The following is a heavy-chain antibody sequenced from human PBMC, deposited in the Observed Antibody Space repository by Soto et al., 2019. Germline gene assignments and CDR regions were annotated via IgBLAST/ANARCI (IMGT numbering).Heavy chain of an antibody. V-gene: IGHV1-3*01. CDR3: ARSSVRVVEWIFLFDY. CDR2: MNAGNGNT. CDR1: GYTFRTYS. J-gene: IGHJ4*02. Sequence: ASVKVSCKTSGYTFRTYSIHWVRKAPGQRFELMGWMNAGNGNTKHSETFQGRVILTRDPVSNTAYMELASLTSGDSAIYYCARSSVRVVEWIFLFDYWGQGTPVTVSS. D-gene: IGHD3-3*01.